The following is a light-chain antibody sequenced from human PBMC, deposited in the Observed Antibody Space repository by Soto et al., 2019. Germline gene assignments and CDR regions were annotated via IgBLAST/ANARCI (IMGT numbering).Light chain of an antibody. CDR3: QQYGSSAYT. CDR1: QSVSSSS. Sequence: EIVLTQSPGTLSLSPGERATLSCRASQSVSSSSLAWYQQKPGQAPRLLIYGASSRATGIPDRFSGSGSGTDFTLIISRLEPEDLAVYYCQQYGSSAYTFGQGTTVEIK. V-gene: IGKV3-20*01. CDR2: GAS. J-gene: IGKJ2*01.